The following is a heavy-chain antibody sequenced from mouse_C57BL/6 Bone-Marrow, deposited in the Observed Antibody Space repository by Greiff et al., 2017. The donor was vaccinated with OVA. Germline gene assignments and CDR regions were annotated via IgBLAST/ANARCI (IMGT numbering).Heavy chain of an antibody. J-gene: IGHJ2*01. Sequence: QVQLQQPGAELVKPGASVKLSCKASGYTFTSYWMQWVKQRPGQGLEWIGEIDPSDSYTNYNQKFKGKATLTVDTSSSTAYMQLSSLTSEDSAVYYCARHGVVAPFDYWGQGTTLTVSS. CDR2: IDPSDSYT. V-gene: IGHV1-50*01. D-gene: IGHD1-1*01. CDR1: GYTFTSYW. CDR3: ARHGVVAPFDY.